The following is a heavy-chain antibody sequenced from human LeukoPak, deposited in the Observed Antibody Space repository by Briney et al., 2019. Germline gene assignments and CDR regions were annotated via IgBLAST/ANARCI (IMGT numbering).Heavy chain of an antibody. V-gene: IGHV3-30*18. Sequence: PGGSLRLSCAASGFTFSDYGMHWVRQAPGKGLEWVAVISYDGTNKYYRDSVKGRFTISRGNSKNTLYLQMSSLRPEDTAVYYCTKTEVPGGYYYGMDVWGQGTTVTVSS. J-gene: IGHJ6*02. CDR1: GFTFSDYG. CDR3: TKTEVPGGYYYGMDV. CDR2: ISYDGTNK. D-gene: IGHD2-2*01.